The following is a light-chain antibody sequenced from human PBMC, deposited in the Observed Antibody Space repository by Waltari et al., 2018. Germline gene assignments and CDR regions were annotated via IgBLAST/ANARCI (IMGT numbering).Light chain of an antibody. CDR3: QVWDSTSDYRGV. Sequence: VLSQPPSVSVAPGKTARITCGGNNIETKNVHWYQQKPGQAPLLVIYYDSDRPSGIPERFSGSNSGNAATLTISRVEAGDEADYYCQVWDSTSDYRGVFGGGTKLTVL. V-gene: IGLV3-21*04. CDR1: NIETKN. J-gene: IGLJ3*02. CDR2: YDS.